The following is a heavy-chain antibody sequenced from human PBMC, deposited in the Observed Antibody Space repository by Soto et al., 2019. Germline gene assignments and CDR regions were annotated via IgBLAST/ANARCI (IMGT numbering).Heavy chain of an antibody. CDR3: VRGIYQKFGMDV. D-gene: IGHD3-10*01. J-gene: IGHJ6*02. CDR2: IDVGGNNR. CDR1: GFTFISHW. Sequence: EVQLVESGGGLVQPGGSLRLSCAASGFTFISHWIHWVRQTPGKGLVWVSRIDVGGNNRNYADSVKGRFTISRDNAKNTVYLQMNSLRADDTAVDYCVRGIYQKFGMDVWGQGTTV. V-gene: IGHV3-74*01.